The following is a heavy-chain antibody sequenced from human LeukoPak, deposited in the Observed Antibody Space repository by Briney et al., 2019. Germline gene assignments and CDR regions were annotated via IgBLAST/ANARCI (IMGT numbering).Heavy chain of an antibody. Sequence: SETLSLTCTVSGYSISSGYYWGWIRQPPGKGLEWIGSIYHSGSTYYNPSLKSRVTISVDTSKNQFSLKLSSVTAADTAVYYCARVRAVAATGDYWGQGTLVTVSS. J-gene: IGHJ4*02. D-gene: IGHD6-19*01. CDR2: IYHSGST. CDR3: ARVRAVAATGDY. CDR1: GYSISSGYY. V-gene: IGHV4-38-2*02.